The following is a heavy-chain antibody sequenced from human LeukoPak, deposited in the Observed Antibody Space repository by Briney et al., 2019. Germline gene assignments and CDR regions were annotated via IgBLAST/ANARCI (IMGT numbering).Heavy chain of an antibody. Sequence: PSETLSLTCTASGGSISSYYWSWIRQPAGKGLEWIGRIYTSGSTNYNPSLKSRVTMSVDTSKNQFSLKLSSVTAADTAVYYCARSRMDSSSWYHLGYYYYYMDVWGKGTTVTISS. J-gene: IGHJ6*03. CDR3: ARSRMDSSSWYHLGYYYYYMDV. CDR1: GGSISSYY. CDR2: IYTSGST. V-gene: IGHV4-4*07. D-gene: IGHD6-13*01.